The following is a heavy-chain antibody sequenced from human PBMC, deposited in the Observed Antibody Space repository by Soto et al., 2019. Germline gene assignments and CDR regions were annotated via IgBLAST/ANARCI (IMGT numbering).Heavy chain of an antibody. V-gene: IGHV3-74*03. CDR2: IKTDGTAT. CDR1: GFTFSSYW. Sequence: EVQLVESGGGLVQPGGSLRLSCAASGFTFSSYWMHWVRQDPGKGLVWVSSIKTDGTATQYAASVKGRFTVSRDNAKNTLYLQMNSLRAEDTAVYYCAKDLSWGQCDYWGQGTLVTVSS. CDR3: AKDLSWGQCDY. D-gene: IGHD3-16*01. J-gene: IGHJ4*02.